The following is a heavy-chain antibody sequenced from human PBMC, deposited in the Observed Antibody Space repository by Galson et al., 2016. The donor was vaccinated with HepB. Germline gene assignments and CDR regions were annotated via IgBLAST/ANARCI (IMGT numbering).Heavy chain of an antibody. Sequence: SLRLSCAASGFTLSSYGMHWVRQAPGKGLEWVAVIWYDGSNEHYADSVKGRFTISRDNPKNTLYLQMNSLRDEDTAVYYCAKDVGYCSGGTCSIDAFDIWGQGTMVTVSS. CDR1: GFTLSSYG. V-gene: IGHV3-33*03. D-gene: IGHD2-15*01. CDR2: IWYDGSNE. CDR3: AKDVGYCSGGTCSIDAFDI. J-gene: IGHJ3*02.